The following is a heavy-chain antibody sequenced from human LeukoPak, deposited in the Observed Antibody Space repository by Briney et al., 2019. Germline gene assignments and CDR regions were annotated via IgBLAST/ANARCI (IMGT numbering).Heavy chain of an antibody. J-gene: IGHJ4*02. CDR2: IYSRGST. Sequence: SETLSLTCTASGGSISSYYLSWIRQPAGKGLEWIGRIYSRGSTYNPSLKSRVTISVDTSKNQFSLKLSSVTAADTAVYYCASGLRYFDLYYWGQGTLVTVSS. V-gene: IGHV4-4*07. CDR3: ASGLRYFDLYY. CDR1: GGSISSYY. D-gene: IGHD3-9*01.